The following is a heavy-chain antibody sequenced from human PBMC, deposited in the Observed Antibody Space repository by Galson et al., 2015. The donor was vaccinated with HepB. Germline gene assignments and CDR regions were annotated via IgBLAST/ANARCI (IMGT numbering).Heavy chain of an antibody. V-gene: IGHV3-30*18. CDR3: AKARGRWFEIDY. CDR1: GFSFGTYG. D-gene: IGHD4-23*01. J-gene: IGHJ4*02. Sequence: SLRLSCAASGFSFGTYGMHWVRQAPGKGLESVAVITSDGNNKYYVDSVKGRFTISRDNSKNTLYLQLNSLRPEDTAAYYCAKARGRWFEIDYWGQGTLLIVSS. CDR2: ITSDGNNK.